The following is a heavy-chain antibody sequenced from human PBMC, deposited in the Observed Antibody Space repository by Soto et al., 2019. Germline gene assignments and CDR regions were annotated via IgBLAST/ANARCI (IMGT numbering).Heavy chain of an antibody. CDR2: IVIGAGTT. CDR1: GFTFSAYS. D-gene: IGHD3-22*01. V-gene: IGHV3-48*01. Sequence: GGSLRLSCEASGFTFSAYSLSWVRQAPGKGLEWVSYIVIGAGTTYYADSVKGRFTISRDNARNSLYLQMSSLRVEDTAVYYCARDLGLGMYDRSALDVWGQGTTVTVSS. CDR3: ARDLGLGMYDRSALDV. J-gene: IGHJ6*02.